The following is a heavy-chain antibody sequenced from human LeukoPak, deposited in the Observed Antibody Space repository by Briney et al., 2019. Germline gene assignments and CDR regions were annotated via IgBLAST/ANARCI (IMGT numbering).Heavy chain of an antibody. J-gene: IGHJ4*02. CDR2: IYYSGST. D-gene: IGHD2-15*01. V-gene: IGHV4-39*01. Sequence: SETLSLTCTVSGGSISSSSYYWGWIRQPPGKGLEWIGSIYYSGSTYYNPSLKSRVTISVDTSKNQFSLKLSSVTAADTAVYYCASGSGEMDIVVLGSCWGQGTLVTVSS. CDR3: ASGSGEMDIVVLGSC. CDR1: GGSISSSSYY.